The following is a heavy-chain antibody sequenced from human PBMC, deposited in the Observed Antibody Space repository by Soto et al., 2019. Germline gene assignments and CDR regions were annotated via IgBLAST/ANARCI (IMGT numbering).Heavy chain of an antibody. V-gene: IGHV5-51*01. CDR1: GYSFTSYW. Sequence: PGESLKISCKGSGYSFTSYWIGWVRQMLGKGLEWMGIIYPGDSDTRYSPSFQGQVTISADKSISTAYLQWSSLKASDTAMYYCARHGRTVYDFWSGYYPREGYYYGMDVWGQGTTVTVSS. J-gene: IGHJ6*02. CDR3: ARHGRTVYDFWSGYYPREGYYYGMDV. D-gene: IGHD3-3*01. CDR2: IYPGDSDT.